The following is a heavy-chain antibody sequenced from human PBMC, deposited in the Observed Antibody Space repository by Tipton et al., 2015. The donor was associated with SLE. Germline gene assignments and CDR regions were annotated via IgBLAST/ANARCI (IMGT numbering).Heavy chain of an antibody. Sequence: TLSLTCSVYGDSLSGQYWSWIRQPPGKGLEWIGYIYYNGGAYYNPSLKSRVTISADTSKNQFSLKLTSATAADTAVYYCARGPKYWGQGTLVIVSS. CDR2: IYYNGGA. V-gene: IGHV4-59*11. J-gene: IGHJ4*02. CDR3: ARGPKY. CDR1: GDSLSGQY.